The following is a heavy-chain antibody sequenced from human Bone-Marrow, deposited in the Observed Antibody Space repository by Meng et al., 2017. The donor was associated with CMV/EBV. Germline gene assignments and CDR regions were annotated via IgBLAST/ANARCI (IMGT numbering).Heavy chain of an antibody. CDR1: GFTFSSYW. Sequence: GESLKISCAASGFTFSSYWMSWVRQVPGKGLEWVANINQDGSEKYYVESVKGRFTISRDNAKNTLYLQLNSLRAEDTAVYYCARGLGVVTPGNYWGQGTLVTVSS. CDR2: INQDGSEK. D-gene: IGHD3-16*01. CDR3: ARGLGVVTPGNY. J-gene: IGHJ4*02. V-gene: IGHV3-7*04.